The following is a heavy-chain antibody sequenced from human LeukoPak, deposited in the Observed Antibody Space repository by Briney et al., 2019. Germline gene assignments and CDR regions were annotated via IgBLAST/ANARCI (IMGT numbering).Heavy chain of an antibody. CDR3: ARVEVVLWFGELLPNAFDY. Sequence: SETLSLTCTVSGGSISSSSYYWGWIRQPPGKGLEWIGSIYYSGSTYYNPSLKSRVTISVDTSKNQFSLKLSSVTAADTAVYYCARVEVVLWFGELLPNAFDYWGQGTLVTVSS. CDR1: GGSISSSSYY. CDR2: IYYSGST. J-gene: IGHJ4*02. D-gene: IGHD3-10*01. V-gene: IGHV4-39*07.